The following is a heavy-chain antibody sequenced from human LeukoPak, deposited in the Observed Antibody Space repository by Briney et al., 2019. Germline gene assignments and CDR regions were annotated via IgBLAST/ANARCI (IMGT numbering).Heavy chain of an antibody. CDR2: IIPIFGIA. CDR1: GGTFSSYA. V-gene: IGHV1-69*04. CDR3: ARDLQLLLDY. J-gene: IGHJ4*02. D-gene: IGHD5-24*01. Sequence: ASVKVSCKASGGTFSSYAISWVRQAPGQGLEWMGRIIPIFGIANYAQKFRGRVTITADKSTSTAYMELSSLRSEDTAVYYCARDLQLLLDYWGQGTLVTVSS.